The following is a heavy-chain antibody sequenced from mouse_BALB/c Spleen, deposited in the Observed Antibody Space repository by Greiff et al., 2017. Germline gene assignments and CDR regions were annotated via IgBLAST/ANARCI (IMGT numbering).Heavy chain of an antibody. D-gene: IGHD4-1*01. J-gene: IGHJ2*01. Sequence: QVQLKQSGPGLVQPSQSLSITCTVSGFSLTSYGVHWVRQSPAKGLEWLGVIWSGGSTDYNAAFISRLSISKDNSKSQVFFKMNSLQANDTAIYYCARGGGTGFDYWGQGTTLTVSS. CDR3: ARGGGTGFDY. V-gene: IGHV2-2*02. CDR2: IWSGGST. CDR1: GFSLTSYG.